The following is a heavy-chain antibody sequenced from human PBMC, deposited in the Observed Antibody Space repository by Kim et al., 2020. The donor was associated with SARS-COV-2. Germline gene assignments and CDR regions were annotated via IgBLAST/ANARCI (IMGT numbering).Heavy chain of an antibody. CDR1: GGTFSSYA. CDR2: IIPIFGTA. J-gene: IGHJ3*02. Sequence: SVKVSCKASGGTFSSYAISWVRQAPGQGLEWMGGIIPIFGTANYAQKFQGRVTITADESTSTAYMELSSLRSEDTAVYYCARAPHYYDSSGYYFGAFDIWGQGTMVTVSS. D-gene: IGHD3-22*01. V-gene: IGHV1-69*13. CDR3: ARAPHYYDSSGYYFGAFDI.